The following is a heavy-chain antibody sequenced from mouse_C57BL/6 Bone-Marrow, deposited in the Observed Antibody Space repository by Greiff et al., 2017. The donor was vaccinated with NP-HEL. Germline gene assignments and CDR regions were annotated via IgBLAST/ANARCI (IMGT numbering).Heavy chain of an antibody. CDR2: INPGSGGT. J-gene: IGHJ3*01. CDR1: GYAFTNYL. D-gene: IGHD1-1*01. V-gene: IGHV1-54*01. CDR3: AYYYGSSTGFAY. Sequence: QVHVKQSGAELVRPGTSVKVSCKASGYAFTNYLIEWVKQRPGQGLEWIGVINPGSGGTNYNEKFKGKATLTADKSSSTAYMQLSSLTSEDSAVYFCAYYYGSSTGFAYWGQGTLVTVSA.